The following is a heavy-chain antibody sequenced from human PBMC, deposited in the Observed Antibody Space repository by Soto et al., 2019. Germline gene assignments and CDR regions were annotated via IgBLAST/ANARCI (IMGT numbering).Heavy chain of an antibody. J-gene: IGHJ4*02. D-gene: IGHD3-22*01. CDR3: ARDDLVYYFDSSAYDY. V-gene: IGHV1-18*04. Sequence: GASVKVSCKASGYTFISYGSSWVRQAPGQGLEWMGWISPYNDNTNYAQKLQGRVTMTTDTSTSTAYMELRSLRSDDTAVYYCARDDLVYYFDSSAYDYWGQGTLVNVSS. CDR2: ISPYNDNT. CDR1: GYTFISYG.